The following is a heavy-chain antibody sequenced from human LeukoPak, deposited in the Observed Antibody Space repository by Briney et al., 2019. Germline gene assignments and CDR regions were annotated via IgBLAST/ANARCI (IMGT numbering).Heavy chain of an antibody. V-gene: IGHV3-23*01. CDR1: GFTFSSYA. D-gene: IGHD2-2*01. Sequence: PGGSLRLSCAASGFTFSSYATSWVRQAPGKGLEWVSAISGSGGSTYYADSVKGRFTISRDNSKNTLYLQMNSLRAEDTAVYYCAKDRRLWVPATSFDYWGQGTLVTVSS. CDR2: ISGSGGST. CDR3: AKDRRLWVPATSFDY. J-gene: IGHJ4*02.